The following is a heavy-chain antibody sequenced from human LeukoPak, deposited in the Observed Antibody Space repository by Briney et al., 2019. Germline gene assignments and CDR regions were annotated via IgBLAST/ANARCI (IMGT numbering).Heavy chain of an antibody. CDR2: INSSSSYI. CDR1: GFTFSSYS. V-gene: IGHV3-21*01. D-gene: IGHD2-15*01. CDR3: ARDRGVVAAYDAFDI. Sequence: GGSLRLSCAASGFTFSSYSMNWVRQAPGKGLEGVSSINSSSSYIYYADSVKGRFTISRDNAKNSLYLQMNSLRAEDTAVYYCARDRGVVAAYDAFDIWGQGTMVTVSS. J-gene: IGHJ3*02.